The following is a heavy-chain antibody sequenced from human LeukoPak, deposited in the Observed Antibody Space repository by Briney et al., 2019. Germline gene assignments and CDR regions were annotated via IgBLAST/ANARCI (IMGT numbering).Heavy chain of an antibody. CDR1: GFTFSSYG. D-gene: IGHD3-10*01. CDR3: AKDSYYYGSGSYDV. J-gene: IGHJ4*02. Sequence: GGSLRLSCAASGFTFSSYGMHWVRQAPGKGLEWVAVTSYDGSNKYYADSVKGRFTISRDDSKNTLYLQMNSLRAEDTAVYYCAKDSYYYGSGSYDVWGQGTLVTVSS. V-gene: IGHV3-30*18. CDR2: TSYDGSNK.